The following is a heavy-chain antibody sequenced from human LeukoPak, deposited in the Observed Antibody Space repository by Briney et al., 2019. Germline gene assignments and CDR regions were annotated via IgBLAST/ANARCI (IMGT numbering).Heavy chain of an antibody. CDR1: GGSISSYY. CDR2: IYYSGST. D-gene: IGHD2-15*01. CDR3: ARERYCSGGSCHNWFDP. V-gene: IGHV4-59*01. Sequence: SETLSLTCTVSGGSISSYYWSWIRQPPGKGLEWIGYIYYSGSTNYNPSLKSRVTISVDTSKNQFSLKLSSVTAADTAVYYCARERYCSGGSCHNWFDPWGQGTLVTVSS. J-gene: IGHJ5*02.